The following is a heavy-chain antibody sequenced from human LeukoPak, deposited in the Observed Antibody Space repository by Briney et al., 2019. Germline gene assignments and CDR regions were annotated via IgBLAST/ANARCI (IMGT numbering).Heavy chain of an antibody. Sequence: SETLSLTCAVSGGSISSGGYSWSWIRQPPGKGLEWIGYIYHSGSTYYNPSLKSRVTISVDRSKNQFSLKLSSVTAADTAVYYCARAIQGGRYYDGTIDYWGQGTLVTVSS. D-gene: IGHD1-26*01. CDR3: ARAIQGGRYYDGTIDY. V-gene: IGHV4-30-2*01. CDR1: GGSISSGGYS. CDR2: IYHSGST. J-gene: IGHJ4*02.